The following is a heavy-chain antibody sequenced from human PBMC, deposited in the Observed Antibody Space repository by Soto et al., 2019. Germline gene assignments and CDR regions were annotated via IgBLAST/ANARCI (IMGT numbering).Heavy chain of an antibody. Sequence: SGAEVKTSGASVKVSCKGSGYDFTTYGITWVRQAPGQGLEWMAWISAHNGNTDYAQKLQGRVTVTRDTSTSTAYMELRSLRSDDTAVYYCARGRYGDYWGQGALVTVSS. J-gene: IGHJ4*02. CDR1: GYDFTTYG. V-gene: IGHV1-18*01. D-gene: IGHD1-1*01. CDR2: ISAHNGNT. CDR3: ARGRYGDY.